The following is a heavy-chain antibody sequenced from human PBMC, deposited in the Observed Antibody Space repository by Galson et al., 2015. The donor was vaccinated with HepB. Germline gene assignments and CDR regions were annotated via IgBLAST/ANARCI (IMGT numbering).Heavy chain of an antibody. Sequence: LSLTCTVSGGSISSDPYYWGWIRQTPGKGLEWIGSIHYSGSTYYNPSVKSRVTISVDTSESQFSLSLTSVTAADTAVYYCARRWGIPTFGVVSEVFDYWGQGTLVTVSS. CDR1: GGSISSDPYY. D-gene: IGHD3-3*01. CDR2: IHYSGST. J-gene: IGHJ4*02. V-gene: IGHV4-39*01. CDR3: ARRWGIPTFGVVSEVFDY.